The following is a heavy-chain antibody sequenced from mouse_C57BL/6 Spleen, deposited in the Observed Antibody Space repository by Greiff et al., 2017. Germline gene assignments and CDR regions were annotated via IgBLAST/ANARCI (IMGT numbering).Heavy chain of an antibody. Sequence: QVQLQQSGAELARPGASVKLSCKASGYTFTSYGISWVKQRTGQGLEWIGEIYPRSGNTYYNEKFKGQATLTADKSSSTAYLELRSLTSEDSAFYLCARGVGAPYDYDGGVYDAMDYWGQGTSVTVSA. CDR3: ARGVGAPYDYDGGVYDAMDY. J-gene: IGHJ4*01. V-gene: IGHV1-81*01. CDR1: GYTFTSYG. D-gene: IGHD2-4*01. CDR2: IYPRSGNT.